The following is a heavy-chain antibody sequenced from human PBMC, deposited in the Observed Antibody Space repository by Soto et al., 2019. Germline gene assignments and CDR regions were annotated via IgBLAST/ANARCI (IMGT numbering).Heavy chain of an antibody. CDR2: ISSSGSTI. CDR3: ARGYENYDYIWGTVDY. Sequence: GGSLRLSCAASGFTFSDYYMSWIRQAPGKGLEWVSYISSSGSTIYYADSVKGRFTISRDNAKNSLYLQMNSLRAEDTAVYYCARGYENYDYIWGTVDYWGQGTLVTVSS. D-gene: IGHD3-16*01. V-gene: IGHV3-11*01. CDR1: GFTFSDYY. J-gene: IGHJ4*02.